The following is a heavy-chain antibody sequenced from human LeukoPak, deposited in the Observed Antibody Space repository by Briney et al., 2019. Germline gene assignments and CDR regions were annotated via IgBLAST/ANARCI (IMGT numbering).Heavy chain of an antibody. D-gene: IGHD2-2*01. CDR2: ISSSGNYI. CDR3: ARDRTATWGYQEFQA. V-gene: IGHV3-21*01. Sequence: PGGSLRLSCAASGFTFSSYSMNWLRQAPGKGLEGVSSISSSGNYIFYADSVKGRFTISRDNAKNSLYLQMNSLRAEDTAVYYCARDRTATWGYQEFQAWGQGTLVTVSS. J-gene: IGHJ5*02. CDR1: GFTFSSYS.